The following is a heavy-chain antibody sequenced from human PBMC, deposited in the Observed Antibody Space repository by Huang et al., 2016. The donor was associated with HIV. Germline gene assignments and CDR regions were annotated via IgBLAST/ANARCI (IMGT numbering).Heavy chain of an antibody. V-gene: IGHV4-34*01. CDR2: IDHSGAT. CDR1: GGSFSSYS. CDR3: ASRRPRVRGGGGDFPS. D-gene: IGHD3-10*01. J-gene: IGHJ4*02. Sequence: VQLQQWGAGLLKPSETLSLTCAVYGGSFSSYSWSWIRQSPGTGLHWVGEIDHSGATTYNPSLQSRLTISVDTSKNRFSLRLTPVTAADTAVYYCASRRPRVRGGGGDFPSWGQGTLVTVSS.